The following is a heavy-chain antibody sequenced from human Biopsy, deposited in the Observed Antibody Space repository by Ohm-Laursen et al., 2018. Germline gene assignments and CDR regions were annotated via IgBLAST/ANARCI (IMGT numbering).Heavy chain of an antibody. Sequence: SVKVSCKASGGNLRSYGISWVRQAPRQGLERMGGIMPAFGVVNYGQNFEGRVTIDADDSTTTVDLSSLTSEDTAVYYCARGEAARVNDNYRYRLDHWGQGTTVVVSS. CDR2: IMPAFGVV. V-gene: IGHV1-69*13. CDR3: ARGEAARVNDNYRYRLDH. J-gene: IGHJ6*02. D-gene: IGHD6-6*01. CDR1: GGNLRSYG.